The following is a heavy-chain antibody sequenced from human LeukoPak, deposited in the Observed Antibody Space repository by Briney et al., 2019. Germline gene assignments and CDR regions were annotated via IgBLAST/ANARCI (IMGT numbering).Heavy chain of an antibody. J-gene: IGHJ6*03. CDR3: ARGTTVTTVLSYYYYYMDV. CDR2: MNPNSGNT. CDR1: GGTLTSYD. V-gene: IGHV1-8*03. D-gene: IGHD4-17*01. Sequence: ASVKVSCKASGGTLTSYDINWVRQATGQGLEWMGWMNPNSGNTGYAQKFQGRVTITRNTSISTAYMELSSLRSEDTAVYYCARGTTVTTVLSYYYYYMDVWGKGTTVTVSS.